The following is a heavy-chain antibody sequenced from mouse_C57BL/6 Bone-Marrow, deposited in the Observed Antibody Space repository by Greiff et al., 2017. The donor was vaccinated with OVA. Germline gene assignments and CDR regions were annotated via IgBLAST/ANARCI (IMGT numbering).Heavy chain of an antibody. CDR3: ARHEGYHFDY. CDR2: ISNGGGST. J-gene: IGHJ2*01. CDR1: GFTFSDYY. V-gene: IGHV5-12*01. Sequence: EVQRVESGGGLVQPGGSLKLSCAASGFTFSDYYMYWVRQTPEKRLEWVAYISNGGGSTYYPDTVKGRFTISRDNAKNTLYLQMSRLKSEDTAMYYCARHEGYHFDYWGQGTTLTVSS. D-gene: IGHD2-3*01.